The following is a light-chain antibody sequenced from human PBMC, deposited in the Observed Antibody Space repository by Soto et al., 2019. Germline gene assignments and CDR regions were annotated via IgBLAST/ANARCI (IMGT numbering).Light chain of an antibody. CDR2: GNS. J-gene: IGLJ2*01. CDR3: QSYDSSLSAVV. Sequence: QPVLTQPPSVSGAPGQRVTISCTGSSSNIGAGYDVHWYQQLPGTAPKLLIYGNSNRPSGVPDRFSGSKSGTSASLAITGLQAEDEADYYCQSYDSSLSAVVFGEGTKLTVL. V-gene: IGLV1-40*01. CDR1: SSNIGAGYD.